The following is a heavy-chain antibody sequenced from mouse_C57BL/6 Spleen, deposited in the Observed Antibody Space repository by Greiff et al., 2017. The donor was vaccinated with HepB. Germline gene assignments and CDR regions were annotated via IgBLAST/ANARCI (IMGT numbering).Heavy chain of an antibody. CDR3: ARMGSNYGFAY. D-gene: IGHD2-5*01. CDR1: GYTFTSYW. CDR2: IYPSDSET. V-gene: IGHV1-61*01. Sequence: VQLQQPGAELVRPGSSVKLSCKASGYTFTSYWMDWVKQRPGQGLEWIGNIYPSDSETHYNQKFKDKATLTVDKSSSTAYMQLSSLTSEDSAVYYCARMGSNYGFAYWGQGTLVTVSA. J-gene: IGHJ3*01.